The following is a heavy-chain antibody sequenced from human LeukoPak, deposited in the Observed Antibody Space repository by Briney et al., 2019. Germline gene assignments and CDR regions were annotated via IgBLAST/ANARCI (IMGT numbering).Heavy chain of an antibody. Sequence: SETLSLTCAVYGGSFSGNYWSWIRQPPGKGLEWIGEINHSGSTNYNPSLKSRVTISVDTSKNQFSLKLSSVTAADTAVYYCARGRANDFWSGYWFDPWGQGTLVTVSS. CDR2: INHSGST. D-gene: IGHD3-3*01. J-gene: IGHJ5*02. CDR3: ARGRANDFWSGYWFDP. V-gene: IGHV4-34*01. CDR1: GGSFSGNY.